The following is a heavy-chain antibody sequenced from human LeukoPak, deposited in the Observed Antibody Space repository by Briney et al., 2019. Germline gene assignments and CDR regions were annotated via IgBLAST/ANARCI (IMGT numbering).Heavy chain of an antibody. CDR1: GYTFTSYG. D-gene: IGHD2-21*02. CDR2: ISVYNGNT. V-gene: IGHV1-18*01. J-gene: IGHJ4*02. Sequence: GASVKVSCKAFGYTFTSYGINWVRQAPGQGLEWMGWISVYNGNTNYAQKLQGRVTMTTDTSTSTAYMELRSLTSDDTAVYYAIVVVTAIPHWGQGTPVTVSS. CDR3: IVVVTAIPH.